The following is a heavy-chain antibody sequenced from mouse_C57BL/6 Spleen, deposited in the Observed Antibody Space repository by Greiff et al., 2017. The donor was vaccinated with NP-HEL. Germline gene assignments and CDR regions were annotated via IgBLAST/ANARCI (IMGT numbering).Heavy chain of an antibody. D-gene: IGHD1-1*01. J-gene: IGHJ2*01. CDR1: AYPFTSSW. V-gene: IGHV1-55*01. Sequence: FQLQQPGADLVKPGASVRMSCKASAYPFTSSWITWVKRRPGQGLGWIGDIYPGSGSTNYNEKFKSKATLTVDTSSSTAYMQLSSLTSEDSAVYYCARGVTTVVAEGWGQGTTLTVSS. CDR3: ARGVTTVVAEG. CDR2: IYPGSGST.